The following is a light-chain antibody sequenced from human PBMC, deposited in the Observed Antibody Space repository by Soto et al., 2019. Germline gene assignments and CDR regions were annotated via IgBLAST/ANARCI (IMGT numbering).Light chain of an antibody. Sequence: SALTQPASVSGSPGQSITISCTGTSSDVGGYNYVSWYQQHPGKAPKLMIYAVNNRPSGVSTRFSGSKSGNTASLTISGLQAEDEADYYCSSYTSSSLYVFGTGTKLTVL. CDR3: SSYTSSSLYV. V-gene: IGLV2-14*01. CDR1: SSDVGGYNY. CDR2: AVN. J-gene: IGLJ1*01.